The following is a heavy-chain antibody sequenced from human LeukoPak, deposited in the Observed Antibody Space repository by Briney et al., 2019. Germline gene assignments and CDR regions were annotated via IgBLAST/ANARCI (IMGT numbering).Heavy chain of an antibody. J-gene: IGHJ3*02. CDR2: IYTSGST. CDR3: ARVNAGGSYYDAFDI. D-gene: IGHD1-26*01. V-gene: IGHV4-4*07. Sequence: PSETLSLTCPVSGGSISSYYWSWIRQPAGKGLEWIGRIYTSGSTNYNPSLKSRVTMSVDTSKNQFSLKLSSVAAADTAVYYCARVNAGGSYYDAFDIWGQGTMVTVSS. CDR1: GGSISSYY.